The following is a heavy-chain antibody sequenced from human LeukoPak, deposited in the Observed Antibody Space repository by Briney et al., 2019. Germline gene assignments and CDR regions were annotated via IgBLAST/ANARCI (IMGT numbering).Heavy chain of an antibody. CDR2: INSHGGST. V-gene: IGHV3-64D*09. CDR1: GFSFSSYA. Sequence: GGSLRLSCSASGFSFSSYAMHWVRQAPGKGLEHVSAINSHGGSTYYADSVKGRFTISRDNSKNTLYLQMSSLRAEDTAVYYCVKGHDSSGYYLSYFDYWGQGALVTVSS. D-gene: IGHD3-22*01. CDR3: VKGHDSSGYYLSYFDY. J-gene: IGHJ4*02.